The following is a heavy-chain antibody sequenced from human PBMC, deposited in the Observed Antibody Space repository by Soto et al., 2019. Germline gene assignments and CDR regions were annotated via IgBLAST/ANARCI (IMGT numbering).Heavy chain of an antibody. V-gene: IGHV1-69*13. J-gene: IGHJ4*02. CDR1: GGTFSNSG. CDR2: IIPIFGTA. Sequence: SIEVSCKASGGTFSNSGISCMRQAPGQGLEWMGGIIPIFGTANYAQKFQGRVTITADESTSTAYMELSSLRSEDTAVYYCARALASKRPFDYWGQGTLVTVSS. CDR3: ARALASKRPFDY.